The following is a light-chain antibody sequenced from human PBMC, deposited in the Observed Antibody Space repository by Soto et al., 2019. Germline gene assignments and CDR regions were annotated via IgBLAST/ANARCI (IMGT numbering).Light chain of an antibody. Sequence: QSVLTQPPSVSGAPGQRVTISCTGSSSNIGAGYDVHWYQQLPGTAPKLLIYGNSNRPSGVPDRFSGSKSGTSASLAITGLQAEEEADYSCQSYDSSLSGYVFGTGTKLNVL. CDR2: GNS. CDR1: SSNIGAGYD. J-gene: IGLJ1*01. CDR3: QSYDSSLSGYV. V-gene: IGLV1-40*01.